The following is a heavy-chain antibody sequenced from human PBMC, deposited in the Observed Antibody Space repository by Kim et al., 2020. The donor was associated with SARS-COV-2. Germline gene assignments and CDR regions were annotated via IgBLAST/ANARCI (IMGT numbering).Heavy chain of an antibody. CDR2: IYPGDSDT. J-gene: IGHJ6*02. D-gene: IGHD3-22*01. Sequence: GASLKISCKGSGYSFTSYWIGWVRQMPGKGLEWMGIIYPGDSDTRYSPSFQGQVTISADKSISTAYLQWSSLKASDTAMYYCARLYYYYDSSGSLFYYGMDVWGQGTTVTVSS. CDR1: GYSFTSYW. V-gene: IGHV5-51*01. CDR3: ARLYYYYDSSGSLFYYGMDV.